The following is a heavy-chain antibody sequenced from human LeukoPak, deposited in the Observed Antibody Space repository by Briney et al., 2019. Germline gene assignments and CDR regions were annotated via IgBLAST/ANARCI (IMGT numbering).Heavy chain of an antibody. D-gene: IGHD1-14*01. Sequence: PGGSLRLSCAASGFTFSSYAMSWVRQAPGKGLEWVSGINWNGGSTGYADSVKGRFTISRDNAKNSLYLQMNSLRAEDTALYYCVRDGYKAFDIWGQGTMVTVSS. J-gene: IGHJ3*02. V-gene: IGHV3-20*04. CDR2: INWNGGST. CDR1: GFTFSSYA. CDR3: VRDGYKAFDI.